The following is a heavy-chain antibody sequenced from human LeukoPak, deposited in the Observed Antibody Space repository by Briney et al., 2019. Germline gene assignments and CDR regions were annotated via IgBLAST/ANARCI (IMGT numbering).Heavy chain of an antibody. V-gene: IGHV4-38-2*02. Sequence: SETLSLTCTVPGYSISSGYYWGWIRQPPGKGLEWIGSIYSSGSTYYNPSLKSRLTISADTSKNQFSLRLSSVTAADTAVYYCVRRAPGATEDSWGQGALVTVSS. CDR1: GYSISSGYY. D-gene: IGHD1-26*01. CDR3: VRRAPGATEDS. CDR2: IYSSGST. J-gene: IGHJ4*02.